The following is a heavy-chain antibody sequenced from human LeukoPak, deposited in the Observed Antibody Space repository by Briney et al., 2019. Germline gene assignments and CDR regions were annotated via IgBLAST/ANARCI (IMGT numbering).Heavy chain of an antibody. V-gene: IGHV1-2*02. CDR2: INPNSGGT. D-gene: IGHD5-18*01. CDR3: ARGLVDTAMVPNDY. CDR1: GYTFTGYY. J-gene: IGHJ4*02. Sequence: ASVKVSCKASGYTFTGYYMHWVRQAPGQGLEWMGWINPNSGGTNYAQKFQGRVTMTRDTSISTAYMELSRLRSDDTAVYYCARGLVDTAMVPNDYWGQRTLVTVSS.